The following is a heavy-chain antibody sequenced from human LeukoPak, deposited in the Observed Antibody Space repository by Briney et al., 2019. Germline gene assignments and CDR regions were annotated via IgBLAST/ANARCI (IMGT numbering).Heavy chain of an antibody. J-gene: IGHJ4*02. D-gene: IGHD6-6*01. V-gene: IGHV1-24*01. Sequence: ASVKVCCKVSGYTLTELSMHLVRQAAGKGREWMGGFDPEDGETVYAQKFQGRVTMTEDTSTDTAYMKLSSLRSEDTAVHYCATVPLYSSSPSGGDYFDYWGQGTLVTVSS. CDR3: ATVPLYSSSPSGGDYFDY. CDR1: GYTLTELS. CDR2: FDPEDGET.